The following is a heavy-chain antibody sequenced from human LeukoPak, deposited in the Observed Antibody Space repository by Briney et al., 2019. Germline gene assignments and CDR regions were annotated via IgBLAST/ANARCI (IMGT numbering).Heavy chain of an antibody. V-gene: IGHV1-3*01. Sequence: GASMKVSCKASGYTFTSYAMHWVRQAPGQRLEWMGWINAGNGNTKYSQKFQGRVTITRDTSASTAYMELSSLRSEDTAAYYCARMLKGSTYYFDYWGQGTLVTVSS. CDR1: GYTFTSYA. D-gene: IGHD2-15*01. CDR3: ARMLKGSTYYFDY. CDR2: INAGNGNT. J-gene: IGHJ4*02.